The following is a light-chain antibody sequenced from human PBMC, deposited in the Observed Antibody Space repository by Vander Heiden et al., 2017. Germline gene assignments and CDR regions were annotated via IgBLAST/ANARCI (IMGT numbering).Light chain of an antibody. V-gene: IGKV3-15*01. CDR2: GAS. CDR1: QSVSSN. Sequence: EIVMTQSPATLSVSPGERATLSCRASQSVSSNLAWYQQKPGQAPRLLIYGASTRATGIPARFSGSGYGTEFTLTISSLQSEDFAVYYCQQCNNWPPYTFGPGTKLEI. CDR3: QQCNNWPPYT. J-gene: IGKJ2*01.